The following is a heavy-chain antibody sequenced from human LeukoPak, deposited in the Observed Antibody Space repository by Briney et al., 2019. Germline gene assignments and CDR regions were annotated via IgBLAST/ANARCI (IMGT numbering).Heavy chain of an antibody. D-gene: IGHD6-19*01. CDR3: ARDRSSGWYPLDY. CDR1: GYTFTNYY. Sequence: ASVKLSCKASGYTFTNYYVHWVRQAPGQGLEWMGIINPSGGSTMNAQKFQSRVTMTRDTSTGTVYTELSSLRSEDTAVYYCARDRSSGWYPLDYWGQGTLVTVSS. J-gene: IGHJ4*02. V-gene: IGHV1-46*01. CDR2: INPSGGST.